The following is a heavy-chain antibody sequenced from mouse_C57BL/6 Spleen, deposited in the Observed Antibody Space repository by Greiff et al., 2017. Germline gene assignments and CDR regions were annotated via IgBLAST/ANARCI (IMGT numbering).Heavy chain of an antibody. J-gene: IGHJ1*03. Sequence: ESGPGLVKPSQSLSLTCSVTGYSITSGYYWNWIRQFPGNKLEWMGYISYDGSNNYNPSLKNRISITRDTSKNQVFLKLNSVTTEDTATYYCARGGYGSSHWYFEVWGTGTTVTVSS. V-gene: IGHV3-6*01. CDR3: ARGGYGSSHWYFEV. CDR2: ISYDGSN. D-gene: IGHD1-1*01. CDR1: GYSITSGYY.